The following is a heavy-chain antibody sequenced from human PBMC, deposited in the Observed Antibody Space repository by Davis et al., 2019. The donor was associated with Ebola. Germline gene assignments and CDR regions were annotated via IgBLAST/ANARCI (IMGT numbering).Heavy chain of an antibody. CDR2: IDWDDDK. CDR3: AHMMRAVPTRGSGMVRGALRGHSYYYYGMDV. D-gene: IGHD3-10*01. Sequence: SGPTLVKPTQTLTLTCTFSGFSLSTSGMCVSWIRQPPGKALEWLARIDWDDDKYYSTSLKTRLTISKDTSKNQVVLTMINMDPVDTATYFCAHMMRAVPTRGSGMVRGALRGHSYYYYGMDVWGKGTAVTVSS. J-gene: IGHJ6*04. V-gene: IGHV2-70*12. CDR1: GFSLSTSGMC.